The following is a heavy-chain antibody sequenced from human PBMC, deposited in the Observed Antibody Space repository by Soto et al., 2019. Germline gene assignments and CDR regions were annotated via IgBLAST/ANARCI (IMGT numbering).Heavy chain of an antibody. CDR3: ARCRYCSSNSKLGNWFDP. CDR1: GYPFTGYY. D-gene: IGHD2-2*01. CDR2: INPNSGGT. Sequence: XSVKVSCKASGYPFTGYYMHWVRQAPGQGLEWMGWINPNSGGTNYAQKFQGWVTMTRDTSISTAYMELSRLRSDDTAVYYCARCRYCSSNSKLGNWFDPWGQGTLVTVSS. J-gene: IGHJ5*02. V-gene: IGHV1-2*04.